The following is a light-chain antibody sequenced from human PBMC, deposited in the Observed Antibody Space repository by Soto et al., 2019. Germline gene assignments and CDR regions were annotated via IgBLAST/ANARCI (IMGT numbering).Light chain of an antibody. Sequence: DIQMTQSPSSLSSSVGDRVTISCRASHDISNYLAWYQQKPGKAPKLLIYAASTLQSGVPLRFSGSGSGTSFTLTISSLQPEDFATYYCQQLLSYPITFGQGTRLEIK. J-gene: IGKJ5*01. CDR1: HDISNY. CDR2: AAS. CDR3: QQLLSYPIT. V-gene: IGKV1-9*01.